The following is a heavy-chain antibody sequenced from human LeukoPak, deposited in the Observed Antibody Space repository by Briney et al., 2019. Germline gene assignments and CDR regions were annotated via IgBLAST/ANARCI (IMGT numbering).Heavy chain of an antibody. Sequence: GRSLRLSCAASGFTFSSFGMHWVRQAPGKGLEWVAVISYDGSNKYYADSVKGRFTISRDNSKNTQYLQMNSLRAEDTAVYYCAKDSEALLWFEELPPLDYWGQGTLVTVSS. CDR3: AKDSEALLWFEELPPLDY. D-gene: IGHD3-10*01. J-gene: IGHJ4*02. V-gene: IGHV3-30*18. CDR2: ISYDGSNK. CDR1: GFTFSSFG.